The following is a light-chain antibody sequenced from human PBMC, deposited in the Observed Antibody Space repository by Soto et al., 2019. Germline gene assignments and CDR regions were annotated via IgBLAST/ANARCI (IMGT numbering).Light chain of an antibody. CDR1: SSDVGGYNY. V-gene: IGLV2-14*03. J-gene: IGLJ1*01. CDR2: DVS. Sequence: QSVLTQPASVSGSPGQSITISCTGTSSDVGGYNYVSWYQHHPGKAPKLIIYDVSNRPSGVSYHFSGSKSGNTASLTISGLQVEDEADYYCSSYTGRSTLYVFGTGTKVTVL. CDR3: SSYTGRSTLYV.